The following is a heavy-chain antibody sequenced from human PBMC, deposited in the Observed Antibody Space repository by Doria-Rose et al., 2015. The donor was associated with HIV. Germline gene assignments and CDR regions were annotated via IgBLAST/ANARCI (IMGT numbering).Heavy chain of an antibody. Sequence: QITLKESGPVLVKPTETLTLTCTVSGVSLSSLGMGVSWIRQPPGKALEWLANIFSDDERSYKPSLKSRLTISRGTSKSQVVLTMTDMDPVDTATYYCARIKSSRWYHKYYFDFWGQGTLVIVSA. CDR1: GVSLSSLGMG. CDR2: IFSDDER. D-gene: IGHD6-13*01. CDR3: ARIKSSRWYHKYYFDF. V-gene: IGHV2-26*01. J-gene: IGHJ4*02.